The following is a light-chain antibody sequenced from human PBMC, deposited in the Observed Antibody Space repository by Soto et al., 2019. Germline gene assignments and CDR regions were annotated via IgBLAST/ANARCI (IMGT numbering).Light chain of an antibody. V-gene: IGLV1-44*01. J-gene: IGLJ2*01. CDR2: SNN. CDR3: TACEDSLPGVV. CDR1: SSNIGGNT. Sequence: QSVLTQPPSASGTPGQRVTFSCSGSSSNIGGNTVNWYQQLPGTAPKVLIYSNNQRPSGVPDRFSGSKSGTSASLAISGLQSEYEADYYCTACEDSLPGVVFGGGTKVTVL.